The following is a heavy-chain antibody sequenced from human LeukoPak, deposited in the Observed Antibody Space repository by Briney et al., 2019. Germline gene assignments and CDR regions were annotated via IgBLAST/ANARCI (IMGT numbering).Heavy chain of an antibody. J-gene: IGHJ4*02. Sequence: ASVKVSCKASGYTFTAYYIHWVRQAPGQGLEWMGWINPNSGGTNYAQKFQGRVTMTRDTSISTAYMELSRLRSDDTAVYYCARDEPFDSSGYYPKFDYWGQGTLVTVSS. CDR2: INPNSGGT. CDR1: GYTFTAYY. D-gene: IGHD3-22*01. V-gene: IGHV1-2*02. CDR3: ARDEPFDSSGYYPKFDY.